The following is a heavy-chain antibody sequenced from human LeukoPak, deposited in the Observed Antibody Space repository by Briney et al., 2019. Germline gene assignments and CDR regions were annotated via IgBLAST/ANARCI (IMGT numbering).Heavy chain of an antibody. CDR3: ARGRYYYGSGSYYNSYLNY. J-gene: IGHJ4*02. Sequence: PSETLSLTCAVYGGSFSGYYWSWIRQPPGKGLEWIGEINHSGSTNYNPSLKSRVTISVDTSKNQFSLKLSSVTAADTAVYYCARGRYYYGSGSYYNSYLNYWGQGTLVTVSS. CDR1: GGSFSGYY. V-gene: IGHV4-34*01. D-gene: IGHD3-10*01. CDR2: INHSGST.